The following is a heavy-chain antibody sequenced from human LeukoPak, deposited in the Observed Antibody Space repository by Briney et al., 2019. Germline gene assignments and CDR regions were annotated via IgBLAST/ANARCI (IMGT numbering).Heavy chain of an antibody. V-gene: IGHV4-59*12. Sequence: KPSETLSLTCSVCGGSISSYYWRWLRQSPEDGREGIGYIYNSGNTNYNLFLKSRVTISADTSKNQFSLKLTSVTAADTAVYYCARYRGTYGYYFDYWGQGKLVIVSS. CDR1: GGSISSYY. D-gene: IGHD5-24*01. CDR3: ARYRGTYGYYFDY. CDR2: IYNSGNT. J-gene: IGHJ4*02.